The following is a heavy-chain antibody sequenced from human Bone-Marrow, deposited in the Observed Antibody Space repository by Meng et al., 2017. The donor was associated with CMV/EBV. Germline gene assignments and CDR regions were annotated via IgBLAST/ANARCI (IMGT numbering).Heavy chain of an antibody. D-gene: IGHD2-2*01. CDR1: GFTFNSYG. Sequence: GGSLRLSCAASGFTFNSYGMHWVRQAPGKGLEWVAVIWYDGSNKYYADSVKGRFTISRDNSKNTLYLQMNSLRAEDTAVYYCAGEPAAIPGAFDYWGQGPLVPVSS. CDR3: AGEPAAIPGAFDY. J-gene: IGHJ4*02. V-gene: IGHV3-30*19. CDR2: IWYDGSNK.